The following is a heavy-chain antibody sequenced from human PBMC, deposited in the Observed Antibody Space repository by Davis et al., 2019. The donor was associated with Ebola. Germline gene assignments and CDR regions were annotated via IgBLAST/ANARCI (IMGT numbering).Heavy chain of an antibody. V-gene: IGHV1-18*01. D-gene: IGHD3-22*01. CDR1: GYIFTSYG. CDR2: ISAYNGNT. J-gene: IGHJ3*02. CDR3: ARGGYYDSSGYSHEAFDI. Sequence: ASVKVSCKASGYIFTSYGISWVRQAPGQGLEWMGWISAYNGNTNYAQKLQGRVTMTTDTSTSTAYMELRSLRSDDTAVYYCARGGYYDSSGYSHEAFDIWGQGTMVTVSS.